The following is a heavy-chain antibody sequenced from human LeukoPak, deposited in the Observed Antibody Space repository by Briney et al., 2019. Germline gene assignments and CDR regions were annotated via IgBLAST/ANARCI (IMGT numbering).Heavy chain of an antibody. CDR2: IRQDGSEK. J-gene: IGHJ4*02. CDR1: GFTFSSYW. CDR3: ARVYCTNGVCVFDY. Sequence: GGSLRLSCAASGFTFSSYWMSWVRQAPGKGLEWVANIRQDGSEKYYVDSVKGRFTISRDNAKNSLYLQMNSLRAEDTAVYYCARVYCTNGVCVFDYWGQGTLVTVSS. D-gene: IGHD2-8*01. V-gene: IGHV3-7*01.